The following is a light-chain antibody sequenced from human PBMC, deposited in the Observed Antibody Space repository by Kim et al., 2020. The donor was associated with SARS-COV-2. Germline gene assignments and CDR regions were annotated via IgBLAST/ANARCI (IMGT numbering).Light chain of an antibody. CDR3: QQYGSSPWS. V-gene: IGKV3-20*01. J-gene: IGKJ2*04. CDR2: GAS. Sequence: LSPGERPTLSGRASQSVSSSYLAWYQQKPGQAPRLLIYGASSRATGIPDRFSGSGSGTDCTLTISRLEPEDFAVYYCQQYGSSPWSFGQGTKLEI. CDR1: QSVSSSY.